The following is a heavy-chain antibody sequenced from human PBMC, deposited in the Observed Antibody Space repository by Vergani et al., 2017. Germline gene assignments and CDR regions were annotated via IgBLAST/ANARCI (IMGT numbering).Heavy chain of an antibody. CDR2: IYYSGST. CDR1: GGSISSYY. Sequence: QVQLQESGPGLVKPSETLSLTYTVSGGSISSYYWSWIRQPPGKGLEWIGYIYYSGSTNYNPSLKSRVTISVDTSKNQFSLKLSSVTAADTAVYYCARDRLLSFDGMDVWGQGTTVTVSS. D-gene: IGHD3/OR15-3a*01. CDR3: ARDRLLSFDGMDV. V-gene: IGHV4-59*01. J-gene: IGHJ6*02.